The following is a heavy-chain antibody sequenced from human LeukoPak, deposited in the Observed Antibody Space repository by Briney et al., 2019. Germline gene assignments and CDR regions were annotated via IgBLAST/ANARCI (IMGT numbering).Heavy chain of an antibody. J-gene: IGHJ3*02. CDR2: ISAYNGNT. Sequence: PRASVKVSCKASGYTFTSYGISWVRQAPGQGLEWMGWISAYNGNTNYAQKLRGRVTMTTDTSTSTAYMELRSLRSDDTAVYYCATYSSGPDAFDIWGQGTMVTVSS. CDR1: GYTFTSYG. D-gene: IGHD3-22*01. CDR3: ATYSSGPDAFDI. V-gene: IGHV1-18*01.